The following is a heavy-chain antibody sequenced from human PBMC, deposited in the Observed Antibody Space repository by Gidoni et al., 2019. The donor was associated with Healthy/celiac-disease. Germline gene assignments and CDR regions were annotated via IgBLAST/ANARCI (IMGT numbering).Heavy chain of an antibody. Sequence: QITLKESGPTLVKPTQTLTLTCTFSGFSLSTSGVGVGWIRQPPGKALEWLALIYWDDDKRYSPSLKRRLTITKDTSKNQVVLTMTNMDPVDTATYYCAHLPDILTGYEWFDPWGQGTLVTVSS. V-gene: IGHV2-5*02. D-gene: IGHD3-9*01. CDR1: GFSLSTSGVG. J-gene: IGHJ5*02. CDR3: AHLPDILTGYEWFDP. CDR2: IYWDDDK.